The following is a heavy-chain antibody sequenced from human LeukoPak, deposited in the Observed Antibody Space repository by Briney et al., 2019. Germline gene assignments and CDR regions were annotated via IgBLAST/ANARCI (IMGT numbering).Heavy chain of an antibody. J-gene: IGHJ6*03. V-gene: IGHV5-51*01. CDR3: ARIGHPVGYYYYMDV. Sequence: GESLKISCKGSGYSFTSYWIGWVRQMPGKGLEWMGIIYPGDSDTRYSPSFQGQVTISADKSISTAYLQWSSLKASDTAMYYCARIGHPVGYYYYMDVWGKGTTVTVSS. CDR1: GYSFTSYW. CDR2: IYPGDSDT.